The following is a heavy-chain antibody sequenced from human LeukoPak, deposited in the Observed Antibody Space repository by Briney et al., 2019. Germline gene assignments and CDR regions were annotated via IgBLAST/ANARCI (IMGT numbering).Heavy chain of an antibody. J-gene: IGHJ3*02. V-gene: IGHV4-59*11. CDR2: IYYSGST. D-gene: IGHD3-10*01. Sequence: SETLSLTCTVSGGSISRHYWSWTRQPPGKGLEWIGYIYYSGSTNYNPPLKIRGTISVDTSKNQFSMKLSSVTAADTAVYYCARDKFYGSGTMVAFDIWGQGTMVTVSS. CDR3: ARDKFYGSGTMVAFDI. CDR1: GGSISRHY.